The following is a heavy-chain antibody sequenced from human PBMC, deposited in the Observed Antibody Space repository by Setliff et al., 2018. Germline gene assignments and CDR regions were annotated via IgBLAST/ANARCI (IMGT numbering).Heavy chain of an antibody. CDR2: IYYSGST. D-gene: IGHD4-17*01. J-gene: IGHJ4*02. CDR3: ARGTTVVTSPFDY. V-gene: IGHV4-59*06. Sequence: SETLSLTCTVSGGSISSHYWSWIRQPPGKGLEWIGYIYYSGSTYYNPSLKSRVTISVDTSKNQFSLKLSSVTAADTAVYYCARGTTVVTSPFDYWGQGTLVTVSS. CDR1: GGSISSHY.